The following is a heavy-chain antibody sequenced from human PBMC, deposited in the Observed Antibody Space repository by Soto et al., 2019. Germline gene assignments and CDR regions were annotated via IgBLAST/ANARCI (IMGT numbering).Heavy chain of an antibody. V-gene: IGHV6-1*01. Sequence: SQTLSLTCAISGDSVSSNSAASNWIRQSPSRGLEWLGRTYYRSKWYNDYAVSVKSRITINPDTSKNQFSLQLNSVTPEDTAVYYCARLIAAAGTGYYYYMDVWGKGTTVTVSS. CDR3: ARLIAAAGTGYYYYMDV. CDR2: TYYRSKWYN. J-gene: IGHJ6*03. CDR1: GDSVSSNSAA. D-gene: IGHD6-13*01.